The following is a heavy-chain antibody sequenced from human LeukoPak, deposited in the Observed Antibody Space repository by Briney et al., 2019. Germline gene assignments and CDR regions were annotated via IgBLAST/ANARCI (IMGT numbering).Heavy chain of an antibody. J-gene: IGHJ5*02. D-gene: IGHD5-18*01. CDR3: ARAFALGGAMVTSYWFDP. CDR1: GYAFSAYY. Sequence: ASVKVSCKASGYAFSAYYMHWVRQAPGQGLEWMGWINPNSGGTNYAQKFQGRVTMTRDTSISTAYMELSRLRSDDTAVYYCARAFALGGAMVTSYWFDPWGQGTLVTVSS. V-gene: IGHV1-2*02. CDR2: INPNSGGT.